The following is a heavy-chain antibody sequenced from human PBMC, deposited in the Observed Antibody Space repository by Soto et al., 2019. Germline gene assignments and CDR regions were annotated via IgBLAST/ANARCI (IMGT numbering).Heavy chain of an antibody. CDR1: GFTFSSYG. CDR3: AKDGNVVVVAATGEIDY. D-gene: IGHD2-15*01. Sequence: PGGSLRLSCAASGFTFSSYGMHWVRQAPGKGLEWVAVISYDGSNKYYADSVKGRFTISRDNSKNTLYLQMNSLRAEDTAVYYCAKDGNVVVVAATGEIDYWGQGTLVTVSS. V-gene: IGHV3-30*18. J-gene: IGHJ4*02. CDR2: ISYDGSNK.